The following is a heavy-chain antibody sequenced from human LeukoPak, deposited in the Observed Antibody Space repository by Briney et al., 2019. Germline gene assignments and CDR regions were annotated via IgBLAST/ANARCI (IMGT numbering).Heavy chain of an antibody. CDR1: GGSINTYY. D-gene: IGHD1-26*01. CDR2: IYSSGST. CDR3: ARAGVGGATANDY. V-gene: IGHV4-59*01. Sequence: SETLSLTCTVSGGSINTYYWSWIRQPPGKGLELIGYIYSSGSTNYNPSLKSRVTISVDTSKNQFSLKLSSVPAADTAVYYCARAGVGGATANDYWGQGTLVTVSS. J-gene: IGHJ4*02.